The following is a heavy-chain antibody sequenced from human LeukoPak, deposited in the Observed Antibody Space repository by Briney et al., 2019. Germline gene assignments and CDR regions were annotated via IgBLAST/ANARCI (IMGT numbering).Heavy chain of an antibody. V-gene: IGHV4-59*01. CDR1: GGSISSYY. CDR3: ARLLFGELLYNWFDP. Sequence: PSETLSLTCTVSGGSISSYYWSWIRQPPGKGLEWIGYIYYSGSTNYNPSLKSRVTISVGTSKNQFSLKLSSVTAADTAVYYCARLLFGELLYNWFDPWGQGTLVTVSS. CDR2: IYYSGST. D-gene: IGHD3-10*01. J-gene: IGHJ5*02.